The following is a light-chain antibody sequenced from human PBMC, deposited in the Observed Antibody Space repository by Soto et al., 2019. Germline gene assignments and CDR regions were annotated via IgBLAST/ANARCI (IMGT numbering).Light chain of an antibody. CDR3: QQYSNWPLT. J-gene: IGKJ5*01. Sequence: EIVMTQSPATLSVSPGERATLSCRASQSVSSNLAWYQQKPGQAPRLLIYGASTRATGIPARFSGSGSWTEFTLTISSLQSEDFAVYYCQQYSNWPLTFGQGTRLEIK. CDR2: GAS. V-gene: IGKV3-15*01. CDR1: QSVSSN.